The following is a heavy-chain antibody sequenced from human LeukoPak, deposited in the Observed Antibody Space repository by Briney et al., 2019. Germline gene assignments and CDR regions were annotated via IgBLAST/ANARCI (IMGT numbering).Heavy chain of an antibody. CDR1: GGSISSYY. Sequence: SETLSLTCTVSGGSISSYYWSWIRQPPGKGLEWIGYIYYSGSTNYNPSLKSRVTISVDTSKNQFSLKLSSVTAADTAVYYCARRAERCSGGSCYSDRHFDYWGQGTLVTVSS. V-gene: IGHV4-59*08. D-gene: IGHD2-15*01. CDR2: IYYSGST. CDR3: ARRAERCSGGSCYSDRHFDY. J-gene: IGHJ4*02.